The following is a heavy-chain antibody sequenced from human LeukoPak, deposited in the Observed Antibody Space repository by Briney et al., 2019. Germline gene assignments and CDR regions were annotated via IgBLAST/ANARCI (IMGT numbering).Heavy chain of an antibody. CDR2: IYYSGST. J-gene: IGHJ4*02. CDR1: GGSISSSSHY. V-gene: IGHV4-39*01. Sequence: SETLSLTCTVSGGSISSSSHYWGWIRQPPGKGLEWIGSIYYSGSTYYNPSLKSRVTISVDTSKNQFSLKLSSVTAADTAVYYCARHRWFWSGSSVFPGPTFDYWGQGTLVTVSS. D-gene: IGHD3-3*01. CDR3: ARHRWFWSGSSVFPGPTFDY.